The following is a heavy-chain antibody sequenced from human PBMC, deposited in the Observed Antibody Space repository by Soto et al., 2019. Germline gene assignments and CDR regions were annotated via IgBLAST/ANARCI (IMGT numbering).Heavy chain of an antibody. Sequence: QITLKESGPTLVKPTQTLTLTCTLSGFSLTTSGVGVGWIRQPPGKALEWLALIYWDGDKRDSPSLKSRLTITKDTSKNQVVLTMTNMGPADTATYYCVRRVDGSFKPGWFDPWGQGTLVTVSS. D-gene: IGHD1-26*01. J-gene: IGHJ5*02. CDR1: GFSLTTSGVG. V-gene: IGHV2-5*02. CDR3: VRRVDGSFKPGWFDP. CDR2: IYWDGDK.